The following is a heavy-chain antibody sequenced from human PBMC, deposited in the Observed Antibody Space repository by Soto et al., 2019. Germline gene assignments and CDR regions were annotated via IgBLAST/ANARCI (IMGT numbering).Heavy chain of an antibody. CDR1: GSTFNNFA. V-gene: IGHV1-69*06. CDR3: ARAIKRWEVNYYFDF. J-gene: IGHJ4*02. Sequence: QVVLLQSGAEVKEPGSSVRVSCQVSGSTFNNFAFSWVRQAPGHGTEWMGGIVVDSNTAEYSQRFQDRVTLTADTSTDTLYMELGSLTFEDTAVYYCARAIKRWEVNYYFDFWGQGTLVTVSS. D-gene: IGHD1-26*01. CDR2: IVVDSNTA.